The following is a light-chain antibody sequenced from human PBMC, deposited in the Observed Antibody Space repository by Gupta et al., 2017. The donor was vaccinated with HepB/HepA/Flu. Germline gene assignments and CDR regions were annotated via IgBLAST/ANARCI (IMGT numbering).Light chain of an antibody. J-gene: IGLJ2*01. V-gene: IGLV1-51*02. CDR3: GAWDSSLSAGV. CDR1: SSNIGNNY. CDR2: ENN. Sequence: QSVLTQPPSVSAAPGQEVTISCSGSSSNIGNNYVSWYQQLPGTAPKLLIYENNKRPSGIPDRFSGSQSGTSATLGITGLQTGDEADYYCGAWDSSLSAGVFGGGTKLTVL.